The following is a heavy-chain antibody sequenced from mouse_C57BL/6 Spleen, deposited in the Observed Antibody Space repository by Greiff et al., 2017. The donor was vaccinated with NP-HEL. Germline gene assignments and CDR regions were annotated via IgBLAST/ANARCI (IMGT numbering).Heavy chain of an antibody. CDR3: ASGDNSNRYYFDY. J-gene: IGHJ2*01. V-gene: IGHV1-20*01. CDR1: GYSFTGYF. D-gene: IGHD2-5*01. Sequence: VQLQQSGPELVKPGDSVKISCKASGYSFTGYFMNWVMQSHGKSLEWIGRINPYNGDTFYNQKFKGKATLTVDKSSSTAHMELRSLTSEDSAVYYCASGDNSNRYYFDYWGQGTTLTVSS. CDR2: INPYNGDT.